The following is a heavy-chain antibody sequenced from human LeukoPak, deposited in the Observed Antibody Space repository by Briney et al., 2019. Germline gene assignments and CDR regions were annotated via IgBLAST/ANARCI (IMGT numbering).Heavy chain of an antibody. V-gene: IGHV1-2*02. Sequence: GASVKVSCKASGYTFTGYYMHWVRQAPGQGPEWMGWINPNSGGTNYAQKFQGRVTMTRDTSISTAYMELSRLRSDDTAVYYCASLWKAAAGLEIFDPWGQGTLVTVSS. CDR1: GYTFTGYY. CDR3: ASLWKAAAGLEIFDP. J-gene: IGHJ5*02. CDR2: INPNSGGT. D-gene: IGHD6-13*01.